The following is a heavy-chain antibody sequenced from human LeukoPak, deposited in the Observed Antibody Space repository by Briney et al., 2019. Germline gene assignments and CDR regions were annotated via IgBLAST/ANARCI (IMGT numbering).Heavy chain of an antibody. CDR1: GGSISSSSYH. CDR2: IYYSGST. D-gene: IGHD2-21*01. Sequence: PSETLSLTCTVSGGSISSSSYHCGWVRQHPGKGLEWIGYIYYSGSTYYNPSLESRVTISVDTSKNQFSLKLSSVTAADTAVYYCARERNSVVDPWGQGTLVTVSS. J-gene: IGHJ5*02. V-gene: IGHV4-31*03. CDR3: ARERNSVVDP.